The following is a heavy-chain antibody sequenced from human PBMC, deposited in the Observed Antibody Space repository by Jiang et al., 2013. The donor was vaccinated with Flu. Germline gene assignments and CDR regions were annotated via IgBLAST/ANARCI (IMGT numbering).Heavy chain of an antibody. CDR1: GFSLSTSGVG. Sequence: KPTQTLTLTCTFSGFSLSTSGVGVGWIRQPPGKALEWLALIYWDDDKRYSPSLKSRLTITKDTSKNQVVLTMTNMDPVDTATYYCAHRLSIGYSSSWYENWFDPWGQGTLVTVSS. D-gene: IGHD6-13*01. J-gene: IGHJ5*02. V-gene: IGHV2-5*02. CDR2: IYWDDDK. CDR3: AHRLSIGYSSSWYENWFDP.